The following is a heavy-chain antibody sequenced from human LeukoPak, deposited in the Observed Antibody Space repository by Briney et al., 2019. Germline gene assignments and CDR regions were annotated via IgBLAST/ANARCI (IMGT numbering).Heavy chain of an antibody. CDR2: ISYDGSNK. CDR3: ASQYYYDSSGYC. Sequence: PGGSLRLSCAASGFTFSSYWMSWVRQAPGKGLEWVAVISYDGSNKYYADSVKGRFTISRDNSKNTLYLQMNSLRAEDTAVYYCASQYYYDSSGYCWGQGTLVTVSS. CDR1: GFTFSSYW. J-gene: IGHJ4*02. V-gene: IGHV3-30-3*01. D-gene: IGHD3-22*01.